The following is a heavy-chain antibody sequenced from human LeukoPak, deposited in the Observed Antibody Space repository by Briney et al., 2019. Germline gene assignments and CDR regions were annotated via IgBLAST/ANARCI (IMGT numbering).Heavy chain of an antibody. CDR1: GYTFTGYY. CDR2: INPNSGGT. V-gene: IGHV1-2*02. Sequence: ASVKVSCKASGYTFTGYYMHWVRQAPGQGLEWMGWINPNSGGTNYAQKFQGRVTMTRDASISTAYMELSRLRSDDTAVYYCAVLRYFHWLLSPAFTGSYWGQGTLVTVSS. CDR3: AVLRYFHWLLSPAFTGSY. J-gene: IGHJ4*02. D-gene: IGHD3-9*01.